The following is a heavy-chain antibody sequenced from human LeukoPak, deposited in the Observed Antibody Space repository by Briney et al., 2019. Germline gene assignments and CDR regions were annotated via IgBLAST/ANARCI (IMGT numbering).Heavy chain of an antibody. Sequence: GESLKTSCEGSGYSFTSYWIGWVRQMPGKGLGWRGIIYPGDSATRYSPSFQGQVTISADKSISTACLQWSSLTASDTAMYYCARQSPRNWFDPWGQGTLVTVSS. J-gene: IGHJ5*02. CDR3: ARQSPRNWFDP. CDR2: IYPGDSAT. CDR1: GYSFTSYW. V-gene: IGHV5-51*01.